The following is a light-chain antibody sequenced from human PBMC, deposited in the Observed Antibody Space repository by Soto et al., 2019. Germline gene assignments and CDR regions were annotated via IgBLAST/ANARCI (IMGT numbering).Light chain of an antibody. J-gene: IGKJ4*01. Sequence: DIQMTQSPSSLSASVGDRVTITCRASQTIINYLNWYQQKPGKAPKLLIYAASSLQSGVPSRFSGSGSGTDFTLTISSLQAEDSATYFCQESITAPLTFGGGTKVEVK. CDR2: AAS. V-gene: IGKV1-39*01. CDR3: QESITAPLT. CDR1: QTIINY.